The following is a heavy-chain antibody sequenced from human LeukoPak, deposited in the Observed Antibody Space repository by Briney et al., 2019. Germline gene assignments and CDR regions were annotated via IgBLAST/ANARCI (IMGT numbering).Heavy chain of an antibody. CDR1: GFTFSSCA. Sequence: PGGSLRLSCAASGFTFSSCAISWVRQAPGKGLEWVSGISGGGGGTNYADSVKGRFTISRDNPKNTLYLEMNHLRVEDTAVYYCAKDRWEQWLGVSYYDYGMDVWGKGTTVTVSS. D-gene: IGHD6-19*01. V-gene: IGHV3-23*01. J-gene: IGHJ6*04. CDR2: ISGGGGGT. CDR3: AKDRWEQWLGVSYYDYGMDV.